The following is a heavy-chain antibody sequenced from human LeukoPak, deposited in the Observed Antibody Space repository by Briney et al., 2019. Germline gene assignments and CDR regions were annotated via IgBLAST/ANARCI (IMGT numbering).Heavy chain of an antibody. CDR1: GFTFSNYW. CDR3: ARAREHVDY. Sequence: PGGSLRLSCAASGFTFSNYWMSWVRQTPGKGLEWVANIKQDGSERYYVDPVKGRFTISRDNAKNSLFLQMNNLRAEDTAVYYCARAREHVDYWGQGTLVTVSS. CDR2: IKQDGSER. J-gene: IGHJ4*02. D-gene: IGHD1/OR15-1a*01. V-gene: IGHV3-7*03.